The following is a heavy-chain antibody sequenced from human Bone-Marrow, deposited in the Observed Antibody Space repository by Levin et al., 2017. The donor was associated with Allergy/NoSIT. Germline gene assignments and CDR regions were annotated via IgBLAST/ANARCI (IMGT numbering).Heavy chain of an antibody. D-gene: IGHD3-9*01. CDR3: ARDGTEYTSLTDRGFDA. CDR2: LSWTSGSS. CDR1: GFTLEDYA. Sequence: GGSLRLSCQLSGFTLEDYAMYWVRQTPGGGLEWVSGLSWTSGSSGYADSVKGRSGISRDNVKNLVSLYLENLGVDDTAVYYCARDGTEYTSLTDRGFDAWGPGIWVTVSS. J-gene: IGHJ4*02. V-gene: IGHV3-20*04.